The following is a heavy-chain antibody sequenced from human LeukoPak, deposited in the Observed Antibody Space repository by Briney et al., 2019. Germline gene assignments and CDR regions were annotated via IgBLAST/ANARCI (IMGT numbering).Heavy chain of an antibody. CDR3: ASGDILTGYYSGYYFDY. Sequence: ASVKVSCKASGYTFTGYYMHWVRQAPGQGLEWMGRINPNSGGTNYAQKFQGRVTITRDTSISTAYMEMSRLRSDDTAVYYCASGDILTGYYSGYYFDYWGQGTLVTVSS. D-gene: IGHD3-9*01. J-gene: IGHJ4*02. CDR2: INPNSGGT. V-gene: IGHV1-2*06. CDR1: GYTFTGYY.